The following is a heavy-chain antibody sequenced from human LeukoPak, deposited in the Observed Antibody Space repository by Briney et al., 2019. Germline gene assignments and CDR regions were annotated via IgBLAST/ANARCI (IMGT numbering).Heavy chain of an antibody. CDR2: IYYSGST. D-gene: IGHD3-10*01. CDR1: GGSISSHY. V-gene: IGHV4-59*11. J-gene: IGHJ2*01. Sequence: SETLSLTCTVSGGSISSHYWSWIRQPPGRGLEWIGYIYYSGSTNYNPSLKSRVTISVDTSKNQFSLKLSSVTAADTAVYYCARTPMVRGVNSWYFDLWGRGTLVTVSS. CDR3: ARTPMVRGVNSWYFDL.